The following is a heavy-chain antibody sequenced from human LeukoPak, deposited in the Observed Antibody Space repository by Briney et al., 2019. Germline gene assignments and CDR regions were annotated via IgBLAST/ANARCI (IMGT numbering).Heavy chain of an antibody. CDR3: ARGWQINSSGGFVDP. CDR1: GYIFTDYY. CDR2: INPNSGGT. D-gene: IGHD6-6*01. J-gene: IGHJ5*02. V-gene: IGHV1-2*02. Sequence: ASVRVSCKASGYIFTDYYVHWIRQAPGQGLGWMGLINPNSGGTNFAQKFQGRVTMTRDTSITTAYMELSSLSSDDTAVYYCARGWQINSSGGFVDPWGQGTLVTVSS.